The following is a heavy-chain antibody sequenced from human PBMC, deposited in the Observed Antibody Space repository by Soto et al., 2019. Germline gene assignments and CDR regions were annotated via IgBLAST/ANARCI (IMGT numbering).Heavy chain of an antibody. CDR2: ISGSGGTT. V-gene: IGHV3-23*01. D-gene: IGHD6-19*01. CDR1: GFTFSNYA. J-gene: IGHJ4*02. Sequence: EVQLLESGGGLVQPGGSLRLSCAASGFTFSNYAIAWVRQAPGKGLEWVSGISGSGGTTYYADSVKGRFTISRDNTKDTLHLQMDSLIAEDTAVYYCAKTPGQWLVYFDYWGQGALVTVSS. CDR3: AKTPGQWLVYFDY.